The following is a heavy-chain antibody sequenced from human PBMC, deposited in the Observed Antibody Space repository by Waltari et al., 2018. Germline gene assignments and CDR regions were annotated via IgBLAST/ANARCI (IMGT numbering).Heavy chain of an antibody. CDR2: ISYSANT. J-gene: IGHJ6*03. CDR1: GASITSAEYW. D-gene: IGHD3-9*01. CDR3: ARGPDERTGSRPYYYYMDV. Sequence: QVQLQESGPGLVKPSETLSLTCTVSGASITSAEYWWSWIRQAPGKGLEWIGYISYSANTYYNPSLKSRVTLSLDKSNSHFSLSLTSVTAADTAVYYCARGPDERTGSRPYYYYMDVWGRGTTVTISS. V-gene: IGHV4-30-4*08.